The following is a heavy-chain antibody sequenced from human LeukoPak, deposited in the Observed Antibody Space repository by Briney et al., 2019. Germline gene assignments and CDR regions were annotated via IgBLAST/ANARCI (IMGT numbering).Heavy chain of an antibody. CDR1: SGPFSGYY. Sequence: SETLSLTCAVDSGPFSGYYWSWIRQPPGKGLEWIGEINHSGSTNYNAPLKRRGTISVDKSKNQLSLKLSTVTAADTAVYYWARGLKYCSSTSCYRYYYYYYYMDVWGKGTTVTVSS. D-gene: IGHD2-2*02. V-gene: IGHV4-34*01. CDR2: INHSGST. J-gene: IGHJ6*03. CDR3: ARGLKYCSSTSCYRYYYYYYYMDV.